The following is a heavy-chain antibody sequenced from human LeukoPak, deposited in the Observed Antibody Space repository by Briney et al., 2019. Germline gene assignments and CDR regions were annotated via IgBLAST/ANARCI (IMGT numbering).Heavy chain of an antibody. CDR1: GFTFSSYS. CDR3: ARGRVTMVRGATHYYYYGMDV. J-gene: IGHJ6*02. Sequence: PGGSLRLSCAASGFTFSSYSMNWVRQAPGRGLEWVSYISSSSSTIYYADSVKGRFTISRDNAKNSLYLQMNSLRAEDTAVYYCARGRVTMVRGATHYYYYGMDVWGQGTTVTVSS. CDR2: ISSSSSTI. D-gene: IGHD3-10*01. V-gene: IGHV3-48*01.